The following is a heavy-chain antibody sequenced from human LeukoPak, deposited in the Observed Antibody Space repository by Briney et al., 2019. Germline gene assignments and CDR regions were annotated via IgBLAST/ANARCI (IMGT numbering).Heavy chain of an antibody. Sequence: GGSLRLSCAVSGFTFRSYSMNWVRQAPGGGLEWVSSISSVSSYIYYADSLKGRFTISRDNAKNSLYLQMNSLRAEDTAVYYCARDSDSYGFDYWGQGTLVTVSS. J-gene: IGHJ4*02. CDR2: ISSVSSYI. V-gene: IGHV3-21*01. D-gene: IGHD5-18*01. CDR3: ARDSDSYGFDY. CDR1: GFTFRSYS.